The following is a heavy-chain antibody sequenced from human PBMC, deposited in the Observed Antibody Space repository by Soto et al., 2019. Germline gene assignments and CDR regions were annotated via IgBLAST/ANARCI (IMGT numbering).Heavy chain of an antibody. CDR2: ISYDGSNK. V-gene: IGHV3-30-3*01. Sequence: PGGSLRLSXAASGFTFSSYAMHWVRQAPGKGLEWVAVISYDGSNKYYADSVKGRFTISRDNSKNTLYLQMNSLRAEDTAVYYCARDRSDSQYGMDVWGQGTTVTVSS. CDR3: ARDRSDSQYGMDV. D-gene: IGHD3-10*01. CDR1: GFTFSSYA. J-gene: IGHJ6*02.